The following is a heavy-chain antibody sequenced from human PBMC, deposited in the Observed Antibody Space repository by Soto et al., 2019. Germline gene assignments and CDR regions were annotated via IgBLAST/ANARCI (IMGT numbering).Heavy chain of an antibody. CDR1: GYTFTSYG. Sequence: GASVKVSCKASGYTFTSYGISWVRQAPGQGLEWMGWISAYNGNTNYAQKLQGRVTMTTDTSTSTAYMELSSVSTEDTAVYYCAKKVEGSAPFGPWGQGTLVTVSS. J-gene: IGHJ5*02. CDR3: AKKVEGSAPFGP. D-gene: IGHD1-26*01. CDR2: ISAYNGNT. V-gene: IGHV1-18*01.